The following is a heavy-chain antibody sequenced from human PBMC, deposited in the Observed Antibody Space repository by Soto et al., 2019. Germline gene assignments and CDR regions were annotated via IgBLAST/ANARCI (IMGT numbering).Heavy chain of an antibody. CDR1: GFTFSSYA. Sequence: PGGFLRLSCAASGFTFSSYAMSWVRQAPGKGLEWVSAISGSDGSTYYADSVKGRFTISRDNSKNTVYLQMNSLRAEDTAVYYCAKDEAGYGPIDYWGQGTLVTVSS. J-gene: IGHJ4*02. V-gene: IGHV3-23*01. D-gene: IGHD5-18*01. CDR3: AKDEAGYGPIDY. CDR2: ISGSDGST.